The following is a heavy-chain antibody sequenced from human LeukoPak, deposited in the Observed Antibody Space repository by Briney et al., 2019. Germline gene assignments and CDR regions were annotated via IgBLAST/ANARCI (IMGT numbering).Heavy chain of an antibody. D-gene: IGHD2-2*01. CDR2: IRQDGSEK. V-gene: IGHV3-7*01. Sequence: GGSLRLSCAASGFTFSTYWMSWVRQAPGKGLEWVATIRQDGSEKHYVDSVKGRFSISRDNAKNSLYLQMNSLTVEDTAVYYCVRGCGRASGPYFFDSWGQGTLVTVS. J-gene: IGHJ4*02. CDR1: GFTFSTYW. CDR3: VRGCGRASGPYFFDS.